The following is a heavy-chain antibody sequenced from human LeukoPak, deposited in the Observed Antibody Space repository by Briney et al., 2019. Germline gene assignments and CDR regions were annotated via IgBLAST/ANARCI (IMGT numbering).Heavy chain of an antibody. V-gene: IGHV3-7*01. CDR1: GFTFSSYW. D-gene: IGHD3-22*01. Sequence: GGSLRLSCAASGFTFSSYWISWVRQAPGKGLEGVAHIKQDGSEKYYVDSVKGRFTISRDNAKNSLYLQMNRLRAEDKDVYYCARDRGAYYYDSSGYPFDYWGQGTMVTVSS. J-gene: IGHJ4*02. CDR2: IKQDGSEK. CDR3: ARDRGAYYYDSSGYPFDY.